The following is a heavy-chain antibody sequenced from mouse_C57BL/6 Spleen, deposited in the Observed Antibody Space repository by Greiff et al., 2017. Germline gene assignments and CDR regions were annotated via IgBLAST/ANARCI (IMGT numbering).Heavy chain of an antibody. J-gene: IGHJ4*01. CDR2: IYPRDGST. CDR1: GYTFTDHT. V-gene: IGHV1-78*01. D-gene: IGHD2-4*01. CDR3: ARLGSIDYDYVPNYAMDD. Sequence: VQLQQSDAELVKPGASVKISCKVSGYTFTDHTIHWMKQRPEQGLEWIGYIYPRDGSTKYNEKFKGKATLTADKSSSTAYMQLNSLTSEDSAVYFCARLGSIDYDYVPNYAMDDWGQGTSVTVSS.